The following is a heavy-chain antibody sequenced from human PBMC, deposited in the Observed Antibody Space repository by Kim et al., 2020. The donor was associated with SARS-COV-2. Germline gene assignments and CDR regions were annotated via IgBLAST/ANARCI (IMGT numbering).Heavy chain of an antibody. CDR2: IIPIFGTA. CDR3: ASGDIVVVPAAKPYYYYYGMDV. J-gene: IGHJ6*02. V-gene: IGHV1-69*13. CDR1: GGTFSSYA. D-gene: IGHD2-2*01. Sequence: SVKVSCKASGGTFSSYAISWVRQAPGQGLEWMGGIIPIFGTANYAQKFQGRVTITADESTSTAYMELSSLRSEDTAVYYCASGDIVVVPAAKPYYYYYGMDVWGQGTTVTVSS.